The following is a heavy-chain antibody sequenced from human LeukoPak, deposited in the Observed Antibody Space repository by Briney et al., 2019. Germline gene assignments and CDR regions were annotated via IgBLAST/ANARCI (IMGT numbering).Heavy chain of an antibody. V-gene: IGHV3-30*18. CDR3: AKELRYFDSPYFDY. CDR2: ISYDGSNK. CDR1: GFTFSSYG. J-gene: IGHJ4*02. D-gene: IGHD3-9*01. Sequence: PGRSLRLSCAASGFTFSSYGMHWVRQAPGKGLEWVAVISYDGSNKYCADSVKGRFTISRDNSKNTLYLQMNSLRAEDTAVYYCAKELRYFDSPYFDYWGQGTLVTVSS.